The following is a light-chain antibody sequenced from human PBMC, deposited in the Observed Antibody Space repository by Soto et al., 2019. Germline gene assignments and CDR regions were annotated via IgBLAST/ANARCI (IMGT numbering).Light chain of an antibody. CDR1: SSDVGGYNY. CDR3: TSYAGGNNV. V-gene: IGLV2-8*01. J-gene: IGLJ1*01. Sequence: QSALTQPPSASGSPGQSVTISCTGTSSDVGGYNYVSWYQQHPGKVPKLMVYEVNKRPSGVPDRFSGSKSVNTAYLTVSGLQAEDESDYYCTSYAGGNNVFGTGTKVTVL. CDR2: EVN.